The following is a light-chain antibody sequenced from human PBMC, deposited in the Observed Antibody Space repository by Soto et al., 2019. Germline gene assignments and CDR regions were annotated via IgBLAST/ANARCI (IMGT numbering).Light chain of an antibody. CDR3: VAWDDNLSCVL. CDR1: SSNFASNS. J-gene: IGLJ2*01. CDR2: KSN. Sequence: QAVLTQPPSASGTPGQRGTISCSGSSSNFASNSVYWYQQVPGTAPKLLIYKSNQRPSGVPDRFSGSKSSTSASLAISGLRSEDEADYYCVAWDDNLSCVLFGGGTKVTVL. V-gene: IGLV1-47*01.